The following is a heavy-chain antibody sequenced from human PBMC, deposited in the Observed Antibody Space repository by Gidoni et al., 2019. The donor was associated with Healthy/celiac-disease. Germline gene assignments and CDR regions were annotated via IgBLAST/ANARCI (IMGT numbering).Heavy chain of an antibody. Sequence: QVTLKESGPVLVKPTETLTLTCTVSGFSLSNARLGVSWIRQPPGKALEWLSHSFTNDEKSYSTSLKSRLTISKDTSKIQVVLTMTNMDPVDTATYYCARTDEVGYCSSTSCPRAFDIWGQGTMVTVSS. J-gene: IGHJ3*02. CDR3: ARTDEVGYCSSTSCPRAFDI. V-gene: IGHV2-26*01. CDR1: GFSLSNARLG. CDR2: SFTNDEK. D-gene: IGHD2-2*01.